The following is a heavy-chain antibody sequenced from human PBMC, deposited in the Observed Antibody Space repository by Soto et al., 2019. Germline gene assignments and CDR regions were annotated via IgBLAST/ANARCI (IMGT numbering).Heavy chain of an antibody. CDR3: ARDICSKTSCYARGSAGIEY. D-gene: IGHD2-2*01. V-gene: IGHV1-69*08. Sequence: QVQVVQSGAEVKKPGSSVKVSCKASGGTFSSHTVSWVRQAPGQGLEWMGRIIPIFGTVNYAQKFQGRVTISADKSTSTAYMELSSLRSEDTAVYYCARDICSKTSCYARGSAGIEYWGQGTLVTVSS. J-gene: IGHJ4*02. CDR1: GGTFSSHT. CDR2: IIPIFGTV.